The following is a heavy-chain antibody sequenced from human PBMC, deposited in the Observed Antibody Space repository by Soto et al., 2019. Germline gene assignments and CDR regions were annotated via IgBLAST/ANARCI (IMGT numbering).Heavy chain of an antibody. D-gene: IGHD3-3*01. CDR2: ISSSSSYI. V-gene: IGHV3-21*01. Sequence: EVQLVESGGGLVKPGGSLRLSCAASGFTFSSYSMNWVRQAPGKGLEWVSSISSSSSYIYYADSVKGRFTISRDNAKNSLYLQMNSLRAEDKAVYYCARALGYDFWSGSYYYYYMDVWGKGTTVTVSS. CDR1: GFTFSSYS. J-gene: IGHJ6*03. CDR3: ARALGYDFWSGSYYYYYMDV.